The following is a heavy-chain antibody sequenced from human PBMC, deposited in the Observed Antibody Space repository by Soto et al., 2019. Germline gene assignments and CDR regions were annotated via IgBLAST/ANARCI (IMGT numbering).Heavy chain of an antibody. CDR3: ARMQQLVPIYYYGMDV. Sequence: PSETLSLTCAVSGGSISSSNWWSWVRQPPGKGLEWIGEIYHSGSTNYNPSLKSRVTISVDKSKNQFSLKLSSVTAADTAVYYCARMQQLVPIYYYGMDVWGQGTTVTVSS. CDR2: IYHSGST. J-gene: IGHJ6*02. CDR1: GGSISSSNW. V-gene: IGHV4-4*02. D-gene: IGHD6-13*01.